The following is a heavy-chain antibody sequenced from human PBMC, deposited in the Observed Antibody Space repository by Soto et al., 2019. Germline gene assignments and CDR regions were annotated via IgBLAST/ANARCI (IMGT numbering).Heavy chain of an antibody. D-gene: IGHD3-10*01. J-gene: IGHJ5*02. Sequence: QVQLVESGGGVVQPGGSLRLSCAAFGLTLSSHGMHWIRQAPGKGLEWVAIIYDDGINKYYADSVKGRFTISKDNSKNTLYLQMNSLRVEDTAMYYCVRHRGAWPTGFIDLWGQGTLVTASS. V-gene: IGHV3-33*01. CDR2: IYDDGINK. CDR1: GLTLSSHG. CDR3: VRHRGAWPTGFIDL.